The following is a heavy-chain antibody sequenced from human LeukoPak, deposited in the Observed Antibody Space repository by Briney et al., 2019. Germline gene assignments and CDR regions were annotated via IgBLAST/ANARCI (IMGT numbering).Heavy chain of an antibody. CDR3: AEVNYGSGSLYFDY. CDR1: GFTFSSYA. V-gene: IGHV3-23*01. Sequence: GGSLRLSCAASGFTFSSYAMSWVRQAPGKELEWVSAISGSGGSTYYADSVKGRFTISRDNSKNTLYLQMNSLRAEDTAVYYCAEVNYGSGSLYFDYWGQGTLVTVSS. J-gene: IGHJ4*02. CDR2: ISGSGGST. D-gene: IGHD3-10*01.